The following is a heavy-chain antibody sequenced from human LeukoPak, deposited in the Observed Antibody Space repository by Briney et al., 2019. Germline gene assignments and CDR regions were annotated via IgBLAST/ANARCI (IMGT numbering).Heavy chain of an antibody. CDR3: AREASYSSSWATFDN. CDR2: ISSTSSTI. CDR1: GFIFSSFG. D-gene: IGHD6-13*01. Sequence: GGSLRLSCAASGFIFSSFGMNWVRQAPGKGLEWVSYISSTSSTIYYADSVKGRFTISRDNAKNSLYLQMISLRAEDTAVYYCAREASYSSSWATFDNWGQGTLVTV. V-gene: IGHV3-48*01. J-gene: IGHJ4*02.